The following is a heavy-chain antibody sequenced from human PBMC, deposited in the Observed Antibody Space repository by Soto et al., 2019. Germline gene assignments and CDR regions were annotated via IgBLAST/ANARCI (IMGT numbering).Heavy chain of an antibody. CDR2: ISYDGSNK. D-gene: IGHD6-13*01. V-gene: IGHV3-30*18. CDR1: GFTFSSYG. CDR3: AKDHSSSRGYYYYYGMDV. Sequence: HPGGSLRLSCAASGFTFSSYGMHWVRQAPGKGLEWVAVISYDGSNKYYADSVKGRFTISRDNSKNTLYLQMNSLRAEDTAVYYCAKDHSSSRGYYYYYGMDVWGQGTTVTVSS. J-gene: IGHJ6*02.